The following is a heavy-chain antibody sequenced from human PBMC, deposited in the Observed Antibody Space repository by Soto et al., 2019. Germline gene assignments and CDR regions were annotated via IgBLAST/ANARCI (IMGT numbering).Heavy chain of an antibody. Sequence: SETLSLTCNVSGGSIRSYYWSWIRQPPGKGLEWIGYIYYSGATTYNPSLKSRVATSVDTSKSQFSLKLSSVTAADTAVYYCASYRGTGTLDYWGQGALVTVSS. J-gene: IGHJ4*02. D-gene: IGHD1-1*01. CDR2: IYYSGAT. V-gene: IGHV4-59*01. CDR3: ASYRGTGTLDY. CDR1: GGSIRSYY.